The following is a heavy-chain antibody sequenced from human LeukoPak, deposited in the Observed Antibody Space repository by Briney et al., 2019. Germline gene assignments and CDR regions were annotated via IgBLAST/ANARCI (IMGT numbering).Heavy chain of an antibody. Sequence: SETLSLTCAVYGGSFSGYYWSWIRQPPGKGLEWIGEINHSGSTNYNPSLKSRVTISVDTSKNQFSLKLSSVTAADTAVYYCARNIRDFWSGLGWFDPWGQGTLVTVSS. J-gene: IGHJ5*02. CDR1: GGSFSGYY. CDR3: ARNIRDFWSGLGWFDP. D-gene: IGHD3-3*01. V-gene: IGHV4-34*01. CDR2: INHSGST.